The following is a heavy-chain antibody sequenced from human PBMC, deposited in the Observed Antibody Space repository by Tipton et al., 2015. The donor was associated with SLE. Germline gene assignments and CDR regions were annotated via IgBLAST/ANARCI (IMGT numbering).Heavy chain of an antibody. CDR2: IHRNHDV. Sequence: GSLRLSCAASGFDFRNYAMSWVRQAPGKGLEWVSVIHRNHDVSYMDSVKGRLTISRDNSKNTLYLEIRSLRPEDTAVYYCAKDRSSSDYPYFFDSWGQGTLVTVSS. V-gene: IGHV3-23*03. CDR3: AKDRSSSDYPYFFDS. CDR1: GFDFRNYA. J-gene: IGHJ4*02. D-gene: IGHD4-11*01.